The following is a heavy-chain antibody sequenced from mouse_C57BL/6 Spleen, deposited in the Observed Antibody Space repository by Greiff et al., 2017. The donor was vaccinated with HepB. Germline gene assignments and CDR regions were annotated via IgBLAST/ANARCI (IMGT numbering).Heavy chain of an antibody. V-gene: IGHV1-54*01. CDR2: INPGSGGT. CDR3: ASPLRYYAMDY. J-gene: IGHJ4*01. D-gene: IGHD1-1*01. CDR1: GYAFTNYL. Sequence: VQLQQSGAELVRPGTSVKVSCKASGYAFTNYLIEWVKQRPGQGLEWIGVINPGSGGTNYNEKFKGKATLTADKSSSTAYMQLSSLTSEDSAVYFCASPLRYYAMDYWGQGTSVTVSS.